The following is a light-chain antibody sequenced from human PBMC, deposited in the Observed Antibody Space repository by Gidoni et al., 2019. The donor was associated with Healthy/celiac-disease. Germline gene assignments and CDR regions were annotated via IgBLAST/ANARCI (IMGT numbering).Light chain of an antibody. Sequence: IVMNQFPATLSVSPGERPTLSCRASQSVSTDLAWYQQKPGQAPRLLIFGASTRAAGIPARFSGSGSGTEFTLTISSLQSEDFAVYYCQQYNNWPFTFGPGTNVEVK. CDR1: QSVSTD. CDR2: GAS. CDR3: QQYNNWPFT. V-gene: IGKV3-15*01. J-gene: IGKJ3*01.